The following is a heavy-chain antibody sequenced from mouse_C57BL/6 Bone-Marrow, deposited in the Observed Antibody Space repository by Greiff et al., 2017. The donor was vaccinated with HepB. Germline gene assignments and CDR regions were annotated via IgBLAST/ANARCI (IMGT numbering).Heavy chain of an antibody. Sequence: DVMLVESGGGLVKPGGSLKLSCAASGFTFSSYAMSWVRQTPEKRLEWVATISDGGSYTYYPDNVKGRFTISRDNAKNNLYLQMSHLKSEDTAMYYCARPIYYDHGGFAYWGQGTLVTVSA. J-gene: IGHJ3*01. D-gene: IGHD2-4*01. CDR2: ISDGGSYT. V-gene: IGHV5-4*03. CDR3: ARPIYYDHGGFAY. CDR1: GFTFSSYA.